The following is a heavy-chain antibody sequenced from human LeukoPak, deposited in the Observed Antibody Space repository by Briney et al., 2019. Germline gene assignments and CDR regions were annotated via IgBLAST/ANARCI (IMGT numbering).Heavy chain of an antibody. Sequence: PGGSLRLSCTASGFTFRNYVMGWGRQAQGKGLAYVSLIGGDTTSTYNADSVKGRFTISRDNSKNTVYLETNRLRPEDTAIYYCAAYYYDSGSSSRGGFDYWGQGVLVTVSS. D-gene: IGHD3-10*01. CDR1: GFTFRNYV. CDR2: IGGDTTST. V-gene: IGHV3-23*01. J-gene: IGHJ4*02. CDR3: AAYYYDSGSSSRGGFDY.